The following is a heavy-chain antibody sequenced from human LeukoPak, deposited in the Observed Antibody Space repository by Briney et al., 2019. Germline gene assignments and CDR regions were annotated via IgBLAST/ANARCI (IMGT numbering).Heavy chain of an antibody. CDR2: INWNGGST. D-gene: IGHD6-13*01. CDR1: GFTFDDYG. V-gene: IGHV3-20*04. Sequence: GGSLRLSCAASGFTFDDYGMSWVRQAPGKGLEWVSGINWNGGSTGYADSVKGRFTISRDNAKNSLYLQMNSLRAEDTALYYCARARTSSSWINYYYYYMDVWGKGTTVTVSS. CDR3: ARARTSSSWINYYYYYMDV. J-gene: IGHJ6*03.